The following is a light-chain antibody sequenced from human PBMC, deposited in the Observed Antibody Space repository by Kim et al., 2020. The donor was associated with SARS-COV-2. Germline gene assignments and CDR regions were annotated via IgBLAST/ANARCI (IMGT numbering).Light chain of an antibody. CDR3: QKYNSAPRT. J-gene: IGKJ2*02. CDR1: QSIINY. CDR2: AAS. Sequence: SSSFGDSILVTCRASQSIINYLAWYQQKPGKAPKLLIYAASTLQSGVPSRFSGSCSGTEFTLTISSLQTEDVATYYCQKYNSAPRTFGQWTKLEI. V-gene: IGKV1-27*01.